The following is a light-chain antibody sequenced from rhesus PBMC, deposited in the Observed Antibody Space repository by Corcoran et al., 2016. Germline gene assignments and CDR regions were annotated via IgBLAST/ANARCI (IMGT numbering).Light chain of an antibody. CDR2: AAS. V-gene: IGKV1-36*02. Sequence: DIQMSQSPSSLSASVGDRVTITCRASQGISDYLNWYQQKPGKAPKRLFYAASSLESGVPSRLSGSGSGKDFTLPLSSLLPEDFAAYYCLQSSSTPWTFGQGTKVEIK. CDR1: QGISDY. J-gene: IGKJ1*01. CDR3: LQSSSTPWT.